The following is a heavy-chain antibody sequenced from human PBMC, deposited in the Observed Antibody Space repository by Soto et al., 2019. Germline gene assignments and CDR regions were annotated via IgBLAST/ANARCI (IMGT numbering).Heavy chain of an antibody. D-gene: IGHD3-10*01. V-gene: IGHV4-39*01. J-gene: IGHJ4*02. CDR3: AGVNYYGSGRPFDD. Sequence: SETLSLTCTVSGGSISSSSYYWGWIRQPPGKGLEWIGSIYYSGSTYYNPSLKSRVTISVDTSKNQFSLKLSSVTAADTAVYYCAGVNYYGSGRPFDDWGQGTLVTVSS. CDR2: IYYSGST. CDR1: GGSISSSSYY.